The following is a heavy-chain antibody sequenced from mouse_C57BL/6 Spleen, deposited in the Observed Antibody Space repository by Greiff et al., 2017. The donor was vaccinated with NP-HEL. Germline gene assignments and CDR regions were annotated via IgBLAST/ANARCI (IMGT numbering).Heavy chain of an antibody. J-gene: IGHJ2*01. CDR3: ARMGTWDFDY. CDR2: IYPGDGGT. CDR1: GYAFSSYW. D-gene: IGHD4-1*01. V-gene: IGHV1-80*01. Sequence: QVHVKQSGAELVKPGASVKISCKASGYAFSSYWMNWVKQRPGKGLEWIGQIYPGDGGTNYNGKFKGKATLTADKSSSTAYMQLSSLTSEDSAVYFCARMGTWDFDYWGQGTTLTVSS.